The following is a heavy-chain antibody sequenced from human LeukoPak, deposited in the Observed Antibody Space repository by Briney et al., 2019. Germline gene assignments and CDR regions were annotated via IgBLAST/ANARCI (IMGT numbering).Heavy chain of an antibody. Sequence: ASVKISCKVSGYTFTDYYMHWVQQAPGKGLEWMGLVDPEDGETIYAEKFQGRVTITADTSTDTAYMELSSLRSEDKAVYYCATDRIVLSYSNYTSVDYWGQGTLVTVSS. V-gene: IGHV1-69-2*01. J-gene: IGHJ4*02. CDR2: VDPEDGET. D-gene: IGHD4-11*01. CDR3: ATDRIVLSYSNYTSVDY. CDR1: GYTFTDYY.